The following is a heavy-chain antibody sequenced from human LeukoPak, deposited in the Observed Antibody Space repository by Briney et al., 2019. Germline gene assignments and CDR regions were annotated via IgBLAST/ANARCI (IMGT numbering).Heavy chain of an antibody. J-gene: IGHJ4*02. Sequence: GRSLRLSCAASGFTFDDYAMHWVRQAPGKGLEWVSGISWNSGSIGYADSVKGRFTISRDNAKNSLYLQMNSLRAEDTAVYYCARDFYGSGSYYSGVDYWGQGTLVTVSS. CDR1: GFTFDDYA. V-gene: IGHV3-9*01. CDR2: ISWNSGSI. CDR3: ARDFYGSGSYYSGVDY. D-gene: IGHD3-10*01.